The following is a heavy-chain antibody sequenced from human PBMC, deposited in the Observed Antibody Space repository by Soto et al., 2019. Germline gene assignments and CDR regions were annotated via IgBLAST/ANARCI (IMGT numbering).Heavy chain of an antibody. V-gene: IGHV1-18*01. CDR2: ISAYNGNT. CDR3: ARVIWSRTAGWGAFDI. D-gene: IGHD6-13*01. J-gene: IGHJ3*02. Sequence: QVQLVQSGAEVKKPGASVKVSCKASGYTFTSYGISWVRQAPGQGLEWMGWISAYNGNTNYAKKLQGRVTMTTDTSKSTAYRELRSLRSDDTAVYYCARVIWSRTAGWGAFDIWGQGTMVTVSS. CDR1: GYTFTSYG.